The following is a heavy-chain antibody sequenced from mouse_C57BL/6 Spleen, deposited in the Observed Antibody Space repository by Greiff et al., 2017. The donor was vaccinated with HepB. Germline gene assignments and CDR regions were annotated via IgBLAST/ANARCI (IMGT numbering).Heavy chain of an antibody. J-gene: IGHJ3*01. CDR2: INPSTGGT. Sequence: VQLKESGPELVKPGASVKISCKASGYSFTGYYMNWVKQSPEKSLEWIGEINPSTGGTTYNQKFKAKATLTVDKSSSTAYMQLKSLTSEDSAVYYCARGSSGLWGQGTLVTVSA. CDR1: GYSFTGYY. D-gene: IGHD3-2*02. V-gene: IGHV1-42*01. CDR3: ARGSSGL.